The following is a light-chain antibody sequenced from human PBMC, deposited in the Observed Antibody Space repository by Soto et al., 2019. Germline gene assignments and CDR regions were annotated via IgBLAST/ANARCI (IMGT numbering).Light chain of an antibody. CDR2: DAS. CDR1: QSVSTD. J-gene: IGKJ4*01. Sequence: EIMLTQSPATLSLSPGERATLSCRASQSVSTDLAWYQQKPGQATRLLIYDASNRATGIPARFSGSGSATDFTLTISSLEPEDFAVYYCQQRSNWLPITFGGGTKVDIK. CDR3: QQRSNWLPIT. V-gene: IGKV3-11*01.